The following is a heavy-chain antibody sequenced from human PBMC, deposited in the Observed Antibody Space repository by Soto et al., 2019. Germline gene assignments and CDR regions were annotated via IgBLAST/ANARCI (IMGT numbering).Heavy chain of an antibody. V-gene: IGHV4-31*03. CDR1: GGSISSGGYY. J-gene: IGHJ3*02. Sequence: SETLSLTCTVSGGSISSGGYYWSWIRQHPGKGLEWIGYIYYSGSTYYNPSLKSRVTISVDTSKNQFSLKLSSVTAADTAVYYCATAQKYYAILPGYYCGAFDIWGQGTMVTVSS. CDR3: ATAQKYYAILPGYYCGAFDI. D-gene: IGHD3-9*01. CDR2: IYYSGST.